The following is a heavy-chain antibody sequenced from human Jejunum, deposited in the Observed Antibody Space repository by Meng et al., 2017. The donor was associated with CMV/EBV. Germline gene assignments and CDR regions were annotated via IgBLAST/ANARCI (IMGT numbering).Heavy chain of an antibody. CDR2: ISGSDGST. CDR3: ARLTDF. CDR1: GFTFSSHS. D-gene: IGHD2-8*01. V-gene: IGHV3-23*01. J-gene: IGHJ4*02. Sequence: LRPSCAASGFTFSSHSMSWVRQAPGKGLEWVSAISGSDGSTHYADSVKGRFTISRDNSKNTLYLQMNSLRAEDTAVYYCARLTDFWGQGTLVTVSS.